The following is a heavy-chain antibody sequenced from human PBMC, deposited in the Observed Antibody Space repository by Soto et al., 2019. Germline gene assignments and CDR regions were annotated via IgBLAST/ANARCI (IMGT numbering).Heavy chain of an antibody. CDR2: IFYSGSP. CDR3: VRHHDRGYSYGDFDF. D-gene: IGHD5-18*01. CDR1: GGPIRGSTYY. Sequence: SETLSLTCTVSGGPIRGSTYYWGWIRQPPGKGLEWIGSIFYSGSPYYNPSLESRLTISVDTSKNQFSLNLSSVTAADTAVYYCVRHHDRGYSYGDFDFWGQGTLVTVSS. V-gene: IGHV4-39*01. J-gene: IGHJ4*02.